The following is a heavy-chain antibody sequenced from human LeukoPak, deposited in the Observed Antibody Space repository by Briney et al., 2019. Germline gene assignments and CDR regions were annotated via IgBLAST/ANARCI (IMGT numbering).Heavy chain of an antibody. Sequence: PSETLSLTCTVSGGSISSSSYYWGWIRQPPGKGLEWIGSIYYSGSTYYNPSLKSRVTISVDTSKNQFSLKLSSVTAADTAVYYCARQQRYYDFWSGYSDYWGQGTLVTVSS. CDR2: IYYSGST. V-gene: IGHV4-39*01. CDR3: ARQQRYYDFWSGYSDY. CDR1: GGSISSSSYY. J-gene: IGHJ4*02. D-gene: IGHD3-3*01.